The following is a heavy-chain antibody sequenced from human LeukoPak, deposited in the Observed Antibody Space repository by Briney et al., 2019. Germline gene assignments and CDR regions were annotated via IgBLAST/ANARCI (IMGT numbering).Heavy chain of an antibody. D-gene: IGHD3-3*01. V-gene: IGHV3-21*01. CDR2: YNSGNSYM. J-gene: IGHJ2*01. CDR3: ARSGSAYYTYWYFDL. CDR1: GFTFSSYS. Sequence: GGSLRLSCAASGFTFSSYSMNWVRQAPGKGLEWVSSYNSGNSYMYYADSVKGRFTISRDNAKNSLYLQTNRLRVEDTPVYYCARSGSAYYTYWYFDLSGRGRLVTVSS.